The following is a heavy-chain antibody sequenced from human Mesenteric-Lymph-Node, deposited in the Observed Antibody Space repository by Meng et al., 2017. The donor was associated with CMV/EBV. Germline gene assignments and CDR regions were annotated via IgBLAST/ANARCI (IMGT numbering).Heavy chain of an antibody. CDR2: IYYSGST. Sequence: TVSGGAMSRGGYYWSWIRQHPGKGLEWIGYIYYSGSTYYNPSLKSRVTISVDTSKNQFSLKLSSVTAADTAVYYCARDNTTVDYFDYWGQGTLVTVSS. V-gene: IGHV4-31*03. CDR3: ARDNTTVDYFDY. J-gene: IGHJ4*02. D-gene: IGHD4-17*01. CDR1: GGAMSRGGYY.